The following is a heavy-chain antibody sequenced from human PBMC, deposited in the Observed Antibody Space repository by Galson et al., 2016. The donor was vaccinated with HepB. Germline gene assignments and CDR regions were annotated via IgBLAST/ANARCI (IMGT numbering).Heavy chain of an antibody. J-gene: IGHJ6*04. V-gene: IGHV3-33*01. CDR3: ARDDEEKFMDV. CDR2: VWIDENKR. CDR1: GFSFSSYG. Sequence: SLRLSCAASGFSFSSYGMHWVRQAPGKGLEWVAVVWIDENKRYYGDSVKGRFSFSRDNSENTLYLQMNSLSAEDTAVYYCARDDEEKFMDVWGKGTTVTVSS.